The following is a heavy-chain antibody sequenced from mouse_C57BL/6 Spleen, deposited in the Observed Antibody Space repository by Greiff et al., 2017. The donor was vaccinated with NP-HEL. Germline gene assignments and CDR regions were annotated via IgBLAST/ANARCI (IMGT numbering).Heavy chain of an antibody. CDR3: AGYYYGSSYWYFDV. J-gene: IGHJ1*03. D-gene: IGHD1-1*01. CDR1: GYSITSGYY. Sequence: EVKLMESGPGLVKPSQSLSLTCSVTGYSITSGYYWNWIRQFPGNKLEWMGYISYDCSHNYHPSLKNRISITRDTSKNQFFLKLNAVTTEDTATYYCAGYYYGSSYWYFDVGGTGTTVTVSS. CDR2: ISYDCSH. V-gene: IGHV3-6*01.